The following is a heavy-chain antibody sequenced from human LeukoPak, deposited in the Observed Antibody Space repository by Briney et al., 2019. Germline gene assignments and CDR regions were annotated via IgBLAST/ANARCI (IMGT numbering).Heavy chain of an antibody. D-gene: IGHD5-18*01. CDR3: AKDFGPQQRGYSYGYLAQ. Sequence: GGSLRLSCAASGFTFSSYAMSWVRQAPGKGLEWVSAISGSGGSTYYADSVKGRFTISRDNYKNTLYLQMNSLRAEDTAVYYCAKDFGPQQRGYSYGYLAQWGQGTLVTVSS. J-gene: IGHJ4*02. CDR2: ISGSGGST. V-gene: IGHV3-23*01. CDR1: GFTFSSYA.